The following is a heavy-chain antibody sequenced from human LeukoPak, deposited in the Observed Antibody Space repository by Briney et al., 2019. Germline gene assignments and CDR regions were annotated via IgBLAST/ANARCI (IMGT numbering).Heavy chain of an antibody. CDR3: AKAHSYGYRDYYYYYMDV. J-gene: IGHJ6*03. Sequence: GGSLRLSCAASGFTFSDYYMSWVRQAPGKGLEWVSAISGSGGSTYYADSVKGRFTISRDNSKNTLYLQMNSLRAEDTAVYYCAKAHSYGYRDYYYYYMDVWGKGTTVTVSS. D-gene: IGHD5-18*01. CDR1: GFTFSDYY. CDR2: ISGSGGST. V-gene: IGHV3-23*01.